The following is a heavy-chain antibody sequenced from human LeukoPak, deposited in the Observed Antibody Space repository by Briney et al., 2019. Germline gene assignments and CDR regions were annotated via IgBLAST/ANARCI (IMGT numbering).Heavy chain of an antibody. J-gene: IGHJ3*02. D-gene: IGHD3-22*01. CDR2: ISSISSTI. CDR3: ARDWSITMIVVVRAFDI. Sequence: GGSLRLSCAASGFTFSSYSMNWVRQAPGKGLEWVSYISSISSTIYYADSVKGRFTISRDNAKNSLYLQMNSLRADDTAVYYCARDWSITMIVVVRAFDIWGQGTMVTVSS. CDR1: GFTFSSYS. V-gene: IGHV3-48*01.